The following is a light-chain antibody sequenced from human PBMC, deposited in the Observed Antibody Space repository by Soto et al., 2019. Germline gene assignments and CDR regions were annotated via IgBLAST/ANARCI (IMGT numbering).Light chain of an antibody. CDR3: QQRSNWLWT. V-gene: IGKV3D-20*02. Sequence: EIVLTQSPATPSSSPGERATLSCMASQSVSSYYLACYQQKPGQAPRLLIYAASSRATGIPDRFSGGGSGTDFTLTISRLEPEDFAVYYCQQRSNWLWTFGQGTKVDIK. CDR1: QSVSSYY. J-gene: IGKJ1*01. CDR2: AAS.